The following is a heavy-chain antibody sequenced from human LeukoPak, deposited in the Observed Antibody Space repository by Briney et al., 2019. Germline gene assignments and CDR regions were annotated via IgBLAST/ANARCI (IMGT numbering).Heavy chain of an antibody. CDR3: ARNPVYSSSWSAYSFDY. CDR2: INSDGSST. D-gene: IGHD6-13*01. V-gene: IGHV3-74*01. CDR1: GFTFSSYW. Sequence: GGSLRLSCAASGFTFSSYWMHWVRQAPGKGLVWVSRINSDGSSTSYADSVKGRFTISRDNAKNTLYLQMNSLRAEDTAVYYCARNPVYSSSWSAYSFDYWGQGTLVTVS. J-gene: IGHJ4*02.